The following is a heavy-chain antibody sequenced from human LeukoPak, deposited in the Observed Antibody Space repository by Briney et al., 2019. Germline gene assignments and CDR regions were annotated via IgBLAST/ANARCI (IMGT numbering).Heavy chain of an antibody. J-gene: IGHJ6*02. Sequence: SETLSLTCTVSGGSISSNYSYWGWIRQPPGLGLEWIGNIYYSGTTYYSPSLTSRVTLSVDTSENQFSLKLSSVTAADTAVYYYARVHSIASYYCGVDVWGQGTTVTVSS. D-gene: IGHD2/OR15-2a*01. V-gene: IGHV4-39*07. CDR2: IYYSGTT. CDR3: ARVHSIASYYCGVDV. CDR1: GGSISSNYSY.